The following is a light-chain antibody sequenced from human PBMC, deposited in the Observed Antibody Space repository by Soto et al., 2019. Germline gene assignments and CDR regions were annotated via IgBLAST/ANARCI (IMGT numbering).Light chain of an antibody. CDR3: QQYGSSPVT. CDR2: GAS. Sequence: EIVLTQSPGTLSLSPGERATLSCRASQSVSSSYLAWYQQKPGQAPRLLIYGASSRATGIPDRFSGSGSGTALTLTLSRLEPEDFSVYYCQQYGSSPVTFGGGTKVEIK. J-gene: IGKJ4*01. V-gene: IGKV3-20*01. CDR1: QSVSSSY.